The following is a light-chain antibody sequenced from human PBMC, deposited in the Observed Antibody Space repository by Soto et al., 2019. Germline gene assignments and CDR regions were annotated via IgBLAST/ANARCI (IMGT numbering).Light chain of an antibody. Sequence: DIQMTQSPSTLSASVGDRVTIACRASQNLNNWLAWYQQKPGKAPKLLIFAASRLETGVPSRFRGGGSGTDYTLTLSGLQPDDFATYFCQQYNSDSSSFGQGTKLEIK. J-gene: IGKJ2*03. CDR2: AAS. CDR3: QQYNSDSSS. CDR1: QNLNNW. V-gene: IGKV1-5*03.